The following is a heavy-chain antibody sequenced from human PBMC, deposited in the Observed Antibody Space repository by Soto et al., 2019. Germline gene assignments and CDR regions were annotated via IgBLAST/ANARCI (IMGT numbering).Heavy chain of an antibody. J-gene: IGHJ6*02. Sequence: PSETLSVTCNVSCGSGSDYHWSWVRQPAAKGLEGIGRKVPGEPTNYNPSLQRRVTMSVDTSKNHVYLSLSAVTAADTAVYYCARGRGLERYQFYYEMDVWGQGTTVTVSS. D-gene: IGHD2-2*01. CDR3: ARGRGLERYQFYYEMDV. V-gene: IGHV4-4*07. CDR2: KVPGEPT. CDR1: CGSGSDYH.